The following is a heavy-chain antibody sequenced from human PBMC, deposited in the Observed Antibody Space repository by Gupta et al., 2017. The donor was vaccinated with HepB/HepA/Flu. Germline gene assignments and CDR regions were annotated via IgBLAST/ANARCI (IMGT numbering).Heavy chain of an antibody. CDR1: ADPISNFN. CDR3: ARDADMGPTLGQWFDR. V-gene: IGHV4-59*13. D-gene: IGHD1-26*01. J-gene: IGHJ5*02. CDR2: IAGSGVA. Sequence: HLQESRPRLVKPSDTLSLTCTFSADPISNFNWRWIRHPSGKGREWIGYIAGSGVAKDTSLRKSRVTMSISTSTNEFALKTTSVTAADTAIDYCARDADMGPTLGQWFDRWGQGTLVT.